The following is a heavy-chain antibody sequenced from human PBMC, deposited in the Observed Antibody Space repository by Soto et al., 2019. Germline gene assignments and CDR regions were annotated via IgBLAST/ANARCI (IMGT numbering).Heavy chain of an antibody. V-gene: IGHV3-7*01. CDR1: GFTFSSYW. J-gene: IGHJ6*02. Sequence: GGSLRLSCAASGFTFSSYWMGWVRQAPGKGLEWVANIKQDGSEKYYVDSVKGRFTIPRDNAKNSLYLQMNSLRAEDAAVYYFSRGGGSGSYYKRYYYYGMDVWGQGTTVTVSS. D-gene: IGHD3-10*01. CDR3: SRGGGSGSYYKRYYYYGMDV. CDR2: IKQDGSEK.